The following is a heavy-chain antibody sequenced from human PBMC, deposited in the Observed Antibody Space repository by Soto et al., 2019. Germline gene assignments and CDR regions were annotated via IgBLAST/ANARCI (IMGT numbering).Heavy chain of an antibody. CDR3: ASLPNYYGSGSYNY. CDR1: GGSISSGDYY. D-gene: IGHD3-10*01. J-gene: IGHJ4*02. V-gene: IGHV4-30-4*01. CDR2: IYYSGST. Sequence: SETLSLTCTVSGGSISSGDYYWSWIRQPPGKGLEWIGYIYYSGSTYYNPSLKSRVTISVDTSKNQFSLKLSSVTAADTAVYYCASLPNYYGSGSYNYWGQGTLVTVSS.